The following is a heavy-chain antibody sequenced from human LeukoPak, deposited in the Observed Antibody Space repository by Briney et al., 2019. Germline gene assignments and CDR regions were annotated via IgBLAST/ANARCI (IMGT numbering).Heavy chain of an antibody. Sequence: PGGSLRLSCAASRFTFSTYAMSWVRQAPGKGLEWVSSISDSGSSRYYADSVKGRFTISRDNSKNTLYLQMNSLRAEDTAIYYCAKPSYYDSSAYAFDIWGQGTMVTVSS. V-gene: IGHV3-23*01. CDR3: AKPSYYDSSAYAFDI. CDR2: ISDSGSSR. CDR1: RFTFSTYA. D-gene: IGHD3-22*01. J-gene: IGHJ3*02.